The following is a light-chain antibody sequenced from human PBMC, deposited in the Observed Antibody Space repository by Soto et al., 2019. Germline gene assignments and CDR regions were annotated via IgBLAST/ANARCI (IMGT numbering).Light chain of an antibody. CDR3: HHYGDTPRK. CDR2: GAS. CDR1: QSVSSSY. Sequence: EILLTQSPGTLSLSPWERATLSCRASQSVSSSYLAWYQQKPGQAPRLLIYGASSRATGIPDRFSGSGSGTDFTLTISRLEPEDFAVYYCHHYGDTPRKFGQGTKVDIK. V-gene: IGKV3-20*01. J-gene: IGKJ1*01.